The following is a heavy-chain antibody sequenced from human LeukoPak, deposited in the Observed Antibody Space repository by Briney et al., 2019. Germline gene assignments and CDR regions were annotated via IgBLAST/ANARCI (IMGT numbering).Heavy chain of an antibody. D-gene: IGHD5-18*01. CDR1: GGSVSSGSYY. CDR2: IYYSGST. Sequence: SETLSLTCTVSGGSVSSGSYYWSWIRQPPGKGLEWIGYIYYSGSTNYNPSLKSRVTISVDTSKNQFSLKLSSVTAADTAVYYCARTPVDTAMSDYWGQGTLVTVSS. V-gene: IGHV4-61*01. J-gene: IGHJ4*02. CDR3: ARTPVDTAMSDY.